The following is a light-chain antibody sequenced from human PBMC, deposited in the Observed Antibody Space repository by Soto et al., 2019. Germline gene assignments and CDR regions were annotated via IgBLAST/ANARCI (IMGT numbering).Light chain of an antibody. CDR1: NSDIGGYNL. J-gene: IGLJ2*01. CDR3: SSYTSSSTLYVV. V-gene: IGLV2-14*02. Sequence: QSALTQPASVSGSPGQSITISCTGTNSDIGGYNLVSWYQQHPGKAPKLMIYDVSNRPSGVSNRFSGSKSGNTASLTISGLQAEDEADYYCSSYTSSSTLYVVFGGGTKLTVL. CDR2: DVS.